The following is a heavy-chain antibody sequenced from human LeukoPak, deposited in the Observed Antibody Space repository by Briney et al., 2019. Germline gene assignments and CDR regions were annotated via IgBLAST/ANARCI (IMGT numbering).Heavy chain of an antibody. V-gene: IGHV3-23*01. CDR3: AKGPYGSGWYFDY. CDR1: GFSFSDCE. CDR2: ISGSGGST. Sequence: GGSLRLSCAASGFSFSDCEMSWFRQAPGKGLEWVSAISGSGGSTYYADSVKGRFTISRDNSKNTLYLQMNSLRAEDTAVYYCAKGPYGSGWYFDYWGQGTLVTVSS. J-gene: IGHJ4*02. D-gene: IGHD6-19*01.